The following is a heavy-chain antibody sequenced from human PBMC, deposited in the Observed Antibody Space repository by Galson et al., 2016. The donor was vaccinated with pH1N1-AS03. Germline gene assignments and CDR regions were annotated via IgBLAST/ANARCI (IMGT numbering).Heavy chain of an antibody. CDR1: GFTFSIYA. CDR3: AKRGGLPSEGMTYFDS. Sequence: SLRLSCAASGFTFSIYAMSWVRQASGKGLEWVSTISGSGTGTYYADSVRGRFTISRDNSENTLYLQMNSLRAEDTAVYYCAKRGGLPSEGMTYFDSWGQGTLVPVSS. J-gene: IGHJ4*02. V-gene: IGHV3-23*01. CDR2: ISGSGTGT. D-gene: IGHD2-2*01.